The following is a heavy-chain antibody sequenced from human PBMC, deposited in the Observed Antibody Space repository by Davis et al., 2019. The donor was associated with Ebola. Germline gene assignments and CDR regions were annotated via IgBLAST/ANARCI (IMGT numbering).Heavy chain of an antibody. J-gene: IGHJ4*02. Sequence: GESLKISCAASGFIFSSLAMHWVRQAPGKGLEWVAVISYDGTNEYYAESVKGRFTIYRDNSKNTVYLLMTSLRAADTGLYYCARDPSDRISWEFDYWGQGTLVTVSS. D-gene: IGHD6-13*01. CDR2: ISYDGTNE. V-gene: IGHV3-30*04. CDR1: GFIFSSLA. CDR3: ARDPSDRISWEFDY.